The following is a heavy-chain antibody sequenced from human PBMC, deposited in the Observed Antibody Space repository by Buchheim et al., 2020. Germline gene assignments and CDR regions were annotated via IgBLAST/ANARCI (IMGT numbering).Heavy chain of an antibody. CDR1: GGTFSSYA. D-gene: IGHD3-22*01. Sequence: QVQLVQSGAEVKKPGSSVKVSCKASGGTFSSYAISWVRQAPGQGLEWMGGIIPIFGTANYAQKFQGRVTITADESTSTAYMELSSLRSEDTAVYYCASEGGFWYHSGYYLSYYGMDVWGQGTT. J-gene: IGHJ6*02. CDR2: IIPIFGTA. CDR3: ASEGGFWYHSGYYLSYYGMDV. V-gene: IGHV1-69*01.